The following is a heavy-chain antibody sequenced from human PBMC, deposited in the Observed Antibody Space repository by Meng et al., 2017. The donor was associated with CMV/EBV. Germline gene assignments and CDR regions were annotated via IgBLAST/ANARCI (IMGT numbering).Heavy chain of an antibody. Sequence: GSLRLSCTVSGGSISSYYWSWIRQPPGKGLEWIGYIYYSGSTNYNPSLKSRVTISVDTSKNQFSLKLSSVTAADTAVYYCARKPLLRHWFDPWGQGTLVTVSS. CDR2: IYYSGST. CDR3: ARKPLLRHWFDP. J-gene: IGHJ5*02. V-gene: IGHV4-59*01. D-gene: IGHD2-8*01. CDR1: GGSISSYY.